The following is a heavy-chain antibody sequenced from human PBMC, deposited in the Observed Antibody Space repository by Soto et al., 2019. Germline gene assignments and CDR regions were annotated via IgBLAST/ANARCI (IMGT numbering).Heavy chain of an antibody. J-gene: IGHJ5*02. V-gene: IGHV4-59*01. CDR3: ARGSIAARSRGSFDP. Sequence: PRETLSLTCTVSGASISSYYWSWIRQPPGKGLEWIECNYYRRSTTSIRTLQSRVTISVDTSKIHFSLKLSSVTAADSVGYYCARGSIAARSRGSFDPWGQGTLVTVSS. CDR2: NYYRRST. CDR1: GASISSYY. D-gene: IGHD6-6*01.